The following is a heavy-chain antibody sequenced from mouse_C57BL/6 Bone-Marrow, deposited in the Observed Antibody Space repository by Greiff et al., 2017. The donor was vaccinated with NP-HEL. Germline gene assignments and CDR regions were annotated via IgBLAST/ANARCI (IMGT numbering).Heavy chain of an antibody. CDR1: GYTFTDYY. CDR2: INPNNGGT. CDR3: TSGLRLQFDD. V-gene: IGHV1-26*01. J-gene: IGHJ2*01. Sequence: EVQLQQSGPELVKPGASVKISCKASGYTFTDYYMNWVKQSHGKSLEWIGDINPNNGGTSYNQKFKGKATLTVDKSSSTAYMELRSLTSEASAVYYCTSGLRLQFDDWGQGTTLTVSS. D-gene: IGHD3-2*02.